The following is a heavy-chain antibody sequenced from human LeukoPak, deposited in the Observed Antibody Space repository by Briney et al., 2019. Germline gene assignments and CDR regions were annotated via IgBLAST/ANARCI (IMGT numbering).Heavy chain of an antibody. CDR3: AKEDGYATAWYLDH. Sequence: GGSLKLSCAASGFSFSNYVMQWVRQVPGKGLEWVALIAHDGSNKYYADSVKGRFTIPRDNSKKILYLQMDSLRPEDTAVYYCAKEDGYATAWYLDHWGKGNLVIVSS. J-gene: IGHJ4*02. CDR2: IAHDGSNK. CDR1: GFSFSNYV. V-gene: IGHV3-30*18. D-gene: IGHD2-15*01.